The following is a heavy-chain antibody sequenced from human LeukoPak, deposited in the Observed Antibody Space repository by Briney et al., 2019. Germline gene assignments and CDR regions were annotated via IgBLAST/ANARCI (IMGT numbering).Heavy chain of an antibody. J-gene: IGHJ6*02. CDR2: IYPGDSDT. CDR3: ARQGYSDYGMDV. Sequence: GESLKISCKGSGYIFTNSWIAWERQMPEKGLECMGIIYPGDSDTIYSPSFQGQVTISADKSISTAYLQWSSLKASDTAMYYCARQGYSDYGMDVWGQGATVTVSS. V-gene: IGHV5-51*01. CDR1: GYIFTNSW. D-gene: IGHD1-1*01.